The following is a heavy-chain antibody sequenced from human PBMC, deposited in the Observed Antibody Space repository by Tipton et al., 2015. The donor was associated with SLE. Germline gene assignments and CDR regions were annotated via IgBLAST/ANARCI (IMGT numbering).Heavy chain of an antibody. V-gene: IGHV3-11*06. CDR1: GFTFSDYS. CDR2: ISSSSSYT. D-gene: IGHD6-13*01. Sequence: GSLRLSCAASGFTFSDYSMSWIRQAPGKGLEWVSYISSSSSYTNYADSVKGRFTISRDNAKKSLFLQMNSLRAEDTAVYYCAREQLGYCYFDLWGRGTLVTVSS. J-gene: IGHJ2*01. CDR3: AREQLGYCYFDL.